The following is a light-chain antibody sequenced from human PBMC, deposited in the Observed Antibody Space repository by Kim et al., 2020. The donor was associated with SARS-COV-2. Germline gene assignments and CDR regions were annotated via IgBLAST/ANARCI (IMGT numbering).Light chain of an antibody. J-gene: IGKJ1*01. CDR1: QSVGSNY. Sequence: ETVLTQSPGTLSLSPGERATLSCRASQSVGSNYLAWYQQKPGQAPRLLVYGASNMATVLPYRFRASGSGTDFALTISRLEPDDFAVYYCQQYGNLPRTFGQGTKVDIK. CDR2: GAS. CDR3: QQYGNLPRT. V-gene: IGKV3-20*01.